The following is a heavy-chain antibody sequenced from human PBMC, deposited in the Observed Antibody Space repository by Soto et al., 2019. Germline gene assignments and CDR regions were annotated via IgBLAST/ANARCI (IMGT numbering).Heavy chain of an antibody. J-gene: IGHJ4*02. Sequence: QVHLQQWGAGLLKPSETLSLTCGVYGGSLRGSYWSWIRQPPGKALEWLGKVTHSGSTTFNPSLKSRVSVSVHTSDNQFSLKLTSVTAADTAVYYCARGHIPVYGPVPDYFDSWGQGTLVTVSS. D-gene: IGHD2-21*01. V-gene: IGHV4-34*02. CDR1: GGSLRGSY. CDR3: ARGHIPVYGPVPDYFDS. CDR2: VTHSGST.